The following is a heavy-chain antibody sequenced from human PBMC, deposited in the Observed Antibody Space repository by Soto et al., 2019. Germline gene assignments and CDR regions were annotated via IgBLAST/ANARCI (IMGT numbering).Heavy chain of an antibody. Sequence: QVQLVESGGGVVQPGRSLRLSCAASGFTFSSYGMHWVRQGPGKGLEWVAVISNDGRNKYYADSVKGRFTISRDNSNNTLYLQMNGLRMQNAAECHCAKDVKQGICGVVVFVYWGQGILVTVSS. CDR1: GFTFSSYG. D-gene: IGHD3-3*01. V-gene: IGHV3-30*18. CDR3: AKDVKQGICGVVVFVY. J-gene: IGHJ4*01. CDR2: ISNDGRNK.